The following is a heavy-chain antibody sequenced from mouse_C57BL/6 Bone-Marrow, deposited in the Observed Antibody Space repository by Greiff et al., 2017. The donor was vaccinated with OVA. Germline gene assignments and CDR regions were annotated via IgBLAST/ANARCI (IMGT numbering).Heavy chain of an antibody. CDR1: GYTFTDYE. J-gene: IGHJ4*01. CDR3: TRGYSNYDAMGY. CDR2: IDPAAGGT. Sequence: VQLQQPGAELVRPGASVTLSCKASGYTFTDYEMHWVKQTPVHGLEWIGAIDPAAGGTDYNQKFKGKAILTADKSSSTAYMQLSSLTSEDSAVYYCTRGYSNYDAMGYWGQGTAVTV. D-gene: IGHD2-5*01. V-gene: IGHV1-15*01.